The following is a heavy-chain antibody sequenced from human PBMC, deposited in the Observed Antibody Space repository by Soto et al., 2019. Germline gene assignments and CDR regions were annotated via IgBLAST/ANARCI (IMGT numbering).Heavy chain of an antibody. Sequence: GASVKVSCKASGYTFTSYDINCVRQATGQGLEWMGWMNPNSGNTGYAQKFQGRVTMTRNTSISTAYMELSSLRSEDTAVYYCARAPSHCSSTSCSRMNNWFDPWGQGTLVTVSS. J-gene: IGHJ5*02. V-gene: IGHV1-8*02. CDR1: GYTFTSYD. D-gene: IGHD2-2*01. CDR2: MNPNSGNT. CDR3: ARAPSHCSSTSCSRMNNWFDP.